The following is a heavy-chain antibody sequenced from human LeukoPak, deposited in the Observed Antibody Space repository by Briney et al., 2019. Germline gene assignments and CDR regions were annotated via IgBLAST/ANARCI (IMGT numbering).Heavy chain of an antibody. CDR2: FSGSGGST. V-gene: IGHV3-23*01. CDR3: ARGHTAVTRHFDF. D-gene: IGHD4-17*01. J-gene: IGHJ4*02. Sequence: GGSLRLSCAASGFTFSSYAMSWVRQAPGKGLECISGFSGSGGSTYYADSVKGRFTISRDNSKNTLYLQMNSLRAEDTAVYYCARGHTAVTRHFDFWGQGTLVTVSS. CDR1: GFTFSSYA.